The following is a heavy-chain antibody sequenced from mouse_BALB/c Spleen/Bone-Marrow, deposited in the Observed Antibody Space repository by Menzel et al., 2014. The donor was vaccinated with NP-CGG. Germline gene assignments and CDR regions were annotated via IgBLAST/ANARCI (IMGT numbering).Heavy chain of an antibody. J-gene: IGHJ4*01. Sequence: QVQLQQSGPGLVQPSQSLSITCTVSGFSLTSYGVHWVRQSPGKGLEWLGVIWRGGSTDYNAAFMSRLSITKDDSKSQVFFKMNSLQADGTAIYYCAKIGTTTGAMDYWGQGTSVTVSS. CDR3: AKIGTTTGAMDY. D-gene: IGHD2-14*01. CDR2: IWRGGST. V-gene: IGHV2-5*01. CDR1: GFSLTSYG.